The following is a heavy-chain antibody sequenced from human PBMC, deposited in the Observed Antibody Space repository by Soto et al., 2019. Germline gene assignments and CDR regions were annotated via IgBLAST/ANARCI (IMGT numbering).Heavy chain of an antibody. J-gene: IGHJ6*02. Sequence: GWSLRLSCASSVFIFRDFYMSWIRQVPGKGLEWLSKISSSSSSTDYADSVKGRFTISRDNAKNSLYLQMSSLRAEDTAVYYCARDRGGGSIFGGHYGMDVWGQGTTVTV. CDR1: VFIFRDFY. D-gene: IGHD3-3*01. CDR3: ARDRGGGSIFGGHYGMDV. CDR2: ISSSSSST. V-gene: IGHV3-11*06.